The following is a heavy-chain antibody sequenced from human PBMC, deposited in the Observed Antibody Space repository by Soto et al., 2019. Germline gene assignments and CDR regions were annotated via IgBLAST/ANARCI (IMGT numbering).Heavy chain of an antibody. Sequence: SETLSLTCTVSGGSISIAGYYWSWIRQHPGKGLEWIGNIYHRGSTSYNPSLKSRVTISIDTSKNQFSLKLSSVTAADTAVYYCARSNEDHYYFFGMDVWGQGTTVTVSS. CDR1: GGSISIAGYY. V-gene: IGHV4-31*03. D-gene: IGHD1-1*01. CDR3: ARSNEDHYYFFGMDV. CDR2: IYHRGST. J-gene: IGHJ6*02.